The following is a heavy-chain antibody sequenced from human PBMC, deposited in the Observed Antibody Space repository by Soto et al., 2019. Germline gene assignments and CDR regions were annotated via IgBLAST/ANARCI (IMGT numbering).Heavy chain of an antibody. CDR2: IRSKAYGGTT. CDR3: TINGYSGYEIFDY. CDR1: GFTFGDYA. Sequence: GGSLRLSCTASGFTFGDYAMSWFRQAPGKGLEWVGFIRSKAYGGTTEYAASVKGRFTISRDDSKSIAYLQMNSLKTEDTAVYYCTINGYSGYEIFDYWGQGTLVTVSS. V-gene: IGHV3-49*03. J-gene: IGHJ4*02. D-gene: IGHD5-12*01.